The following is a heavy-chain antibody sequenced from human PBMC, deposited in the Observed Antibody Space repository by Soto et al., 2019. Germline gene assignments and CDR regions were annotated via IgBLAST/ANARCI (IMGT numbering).Heavy chain of an antibody. CDR2: INAGNGNT. D-gene: IGHD4-17*01. CDR3: ARDTAPSDV. J-gene: IGHJ6*02. Sequence: ASVKVSCKASGYTFASYAMHWVRQSPGQKLECMGWINAGNGNTKYSQKFQGRVTITRDTSASTAYMELSSLRSEVTAVYYSARDTAPSDVWGQGTTVTVSS. V-gene: IGHV1-3*01. CDR1: GYTFASYA.